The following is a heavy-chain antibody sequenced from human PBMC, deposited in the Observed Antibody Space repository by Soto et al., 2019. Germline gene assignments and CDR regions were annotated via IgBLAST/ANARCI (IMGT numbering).Heavy chain of an antibody. Sequence: GGSLRLSCAASGFTFDDYAMHWVRQAPGKGLEWVSGISWNSGSIGYADSVKGRFTISRDNAKNSLYLQMNSLRAEDTALYYCAKDIEELGSRVGSGMDVWGQGTTVTVSS. CDR2: ISWNSGSI. J-gene: IGHJ6*02. CDR3: AKDIEELGSRVGSGMDV. D-gene: IGHD3-10*01. CDR1: GFTFDDYA. V-gene: IGHV3-9*01.